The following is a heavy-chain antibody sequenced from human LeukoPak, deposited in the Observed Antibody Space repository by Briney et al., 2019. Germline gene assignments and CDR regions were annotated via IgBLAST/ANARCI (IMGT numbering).Heavy chain of an antibody. D-gene: IGHD4-17*01. J-gene: IGHJ3*02. V-gene: IGHV1-58*02. CDR3: AAERATVTTSPNAFDI. CDR1: GFTFTSSA. CDR2: IVVGSGNT. Sequence: SVKVSCKASGFTFTSSAMQWVRQARGQRPEWIGWIVVGSGNTSYAQKFQERVTITRDMSTSTAYMELSSLRSEDTAVYYCAAERATVTTSPNAFDIWGQGTMVTVSS.